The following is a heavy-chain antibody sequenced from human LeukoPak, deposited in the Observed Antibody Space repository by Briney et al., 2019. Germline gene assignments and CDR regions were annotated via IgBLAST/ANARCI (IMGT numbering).Heavy chain of an antibody. CDR2: ISYDGSNK. J-gene: IGHJ4*02. CDR3: ARDRGDYYFDY. V-gene: IGHV3-30*14. Sequence: GGSLRLSCAASGFTFSSYAMHWVRQAPGKGLEWVAVISYDGSNKYYADSVKGRFTISRDNSKNTLYLQMGSLRAEDMAVYYCARDRGDYYFDYWGQGTLVTVSS. D-gene: IGHD3-10*01. CDR1: GFTFSSYA.